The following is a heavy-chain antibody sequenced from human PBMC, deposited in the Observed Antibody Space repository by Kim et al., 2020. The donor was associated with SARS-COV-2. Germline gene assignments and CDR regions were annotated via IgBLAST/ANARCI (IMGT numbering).Heavy chain of an antibody. CDR1: GFTFGDYA. J-gene: IGHJ6*02. V-gene: IGHV3-49*03. D-gene: IGHD6-13*01. CDR3: TRDPGAAADRYYYYYYGMDV. Sequence: GGSLRLSCTASGFTFGDYAMSWFRQAPGKGLEWVGFIRSKAYGGTTEYAASVKGRFTISRDDSKSIAYLQMNSLKTEDTAVYYCTRDPGAAADRYYYYYYGMDVWGQGTTVTVSS. CDR2: IRSKAYGGTT.